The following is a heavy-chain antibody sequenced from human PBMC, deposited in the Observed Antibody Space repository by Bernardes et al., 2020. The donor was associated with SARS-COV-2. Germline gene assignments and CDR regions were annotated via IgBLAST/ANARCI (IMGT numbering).Heavy chain of an antibody. CDR2: MNPNSGNT. Sequence: ASVKVSCKASGYTFTSYDINWVRQATGQGLEWMGWMNPNSGNTGYAQKFQGRVTMTRNTSISTAYMELSSLRSEDTVVYYCARASKKPRVRSARDWFDPWGQGTLVTVSS. J-gene: IGHJ5*02. CDR3: ARASKKPRVRSARDWFDP. D-gene: IGHD2-15*01. V-gene: IGHV1-8*01. CDR1: GYTFTSYD.